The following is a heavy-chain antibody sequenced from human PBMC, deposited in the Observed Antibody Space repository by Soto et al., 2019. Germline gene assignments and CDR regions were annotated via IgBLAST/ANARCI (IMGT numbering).Heavy chain of an antibody. J-gene: IGHJ4*02. CDR1: GFTFSSYE. V-gene: IGHV3-48*03. Sequence: EVRLVQSGGDLVQPGGSLRLSCAASGFTFSSYEMNWVRQAPGKGLEWVAFISSSGTTVYYADSVKGRFTISRDNAKNSLFLQMNSLRAEDTAVYYCATDQLNGVVISTGGDYWGQGTLVTVSS. D-gene: IGHD3-22*01. CDR3: ATDQLNGVVISTGGDY. CDR2: ISSSGTTV.